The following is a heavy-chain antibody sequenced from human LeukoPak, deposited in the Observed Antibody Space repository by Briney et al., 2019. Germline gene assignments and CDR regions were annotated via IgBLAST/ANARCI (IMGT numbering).Heavy chain of an antibody. CDR2: INHSGST. D-gene: IGHD2-15*01. V-gene: IGHV4-39*07. CDR1: GGSISSSSYY. Sequence: SETLSLTCTVSGGSISSSSYYWGWIRQPPGKGLEWIGEINHSGSTNYNPSLKSRVTISVDTSKNQFSLKLSSVTAADTAVYYCARGQKREDTKHPFDYWGQGTLVTVSS. CDR3: ARGQKREDTKHPFDY. J-gene: IGHJ4*02.